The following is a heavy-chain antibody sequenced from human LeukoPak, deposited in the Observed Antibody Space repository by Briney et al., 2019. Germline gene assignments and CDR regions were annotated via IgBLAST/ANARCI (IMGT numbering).Heavy chain of an antibody. V-gene: IGHV3-53*01. CDR1: GFTFSSYA. CDR3: ARTRGSHPSPFDS. J-gene: IGHJ4*02. Sequence: GGSLRLSCVASGFTFSSYAMSWVRQAPGKGLECVSVIYSGGSTYSADSVKGRFTISRDNSRNMVYLQMSSLRAEDTAVYYCARTRGSHPSPFDSWGQGTLVTVSS. CDR2: IYSGGST. D-gene: IGHD3-10*01.